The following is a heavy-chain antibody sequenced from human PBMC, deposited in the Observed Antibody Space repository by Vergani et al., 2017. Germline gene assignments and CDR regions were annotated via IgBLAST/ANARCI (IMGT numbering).Heavy chain of an antibody. J-gene: IGHJ6*03. CDR1: GFSFSSHA. D-gene: IGHD3-10*01. V-gene: IGHV3-30*18. CDR3: AKASSVTSGSLQYNFYMDV. CDR2: ISNDGSKK. Sequence: QVQLAESGGGRVQPGRSLRLSCAASGFSFSSHAIHWVRQAPGKGLEWVAVISNDGSKKYYADSVKGRFTISRDNSKNTLELQMNSLRTQDTAVYYCAKASSVTSGSLQYNFYMDVWGKGTTVTVS.